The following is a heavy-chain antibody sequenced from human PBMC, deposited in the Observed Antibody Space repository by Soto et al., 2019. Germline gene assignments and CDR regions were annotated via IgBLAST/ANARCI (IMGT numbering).Heavy chain of an antibody. V-gene: IGHV3-23*01. CDR1: GLTSSTYA. D-gene: IGHD4-17*01. CDR2: ISGSGGST. J-gene: IGHJ4*02. Sequence: GGSLRLSCAASGLTSSTYAMSWVRQAPGKGLEWVSGISGSGGSTYYADSVKGRFTISRDNSKNMLYLQMNSLRAEDAAVYYCAKRLTTVTTVFDYWGQGTLVTVSS. CDR3: AKRLTTVTTVFDY.